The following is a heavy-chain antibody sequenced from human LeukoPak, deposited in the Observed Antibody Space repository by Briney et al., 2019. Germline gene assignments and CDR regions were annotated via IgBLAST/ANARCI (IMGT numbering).Heavy chain of an antibody. D-gene: IGHD2-2*01. Sequence: SETLSLTCTVSGGSISSYYWSWIRQPPGKGLGWIGYIYYSGSTNYNPSLKSRVTISVDTSKNQFSLKLSSVTAADTAVYYCARVMRDIVVVPAAIRFDPWGQGTLVTVSS. J-gene: IGHJ5*02. CDR1: GGSISSYY. V-gene: IGHV4-59*01. CDR3: ARVMRDIVVVPAAIRFDP. CDR2: IYYSGST.